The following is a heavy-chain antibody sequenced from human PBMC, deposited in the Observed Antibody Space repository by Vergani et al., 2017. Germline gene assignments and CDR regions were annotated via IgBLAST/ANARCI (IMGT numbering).Heavy chain of an antibody. D-gene: IGHD3-10*01. CDR1: GFTFSSYD. J-gene: IGHJ4*02. V-gene: IGHV3-30*02. CDR3: AKNSGSGAPDY. CDR2: IRYDGSNK. Sequence: QVQLVESGGGVVQPGGSLRLSCAASGFTFSSYDMHWVRQAPGKGLEWVAFIRYDGSNKYYGDSVKGRFTISRDNSKNTVYLQMNILRTEDTALYYCAKNSGSGAPDYWGQGTLVTVSS.